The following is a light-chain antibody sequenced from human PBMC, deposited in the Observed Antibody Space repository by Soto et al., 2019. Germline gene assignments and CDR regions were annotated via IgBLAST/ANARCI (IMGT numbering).Light chain of an antibody. Sequence: VLTQPTSVSGAPGQRVTISCTGSSSNIGAGYDVHWYQQRPGTAPKLLIFGNINRPSGVPDRFSGSKSGTSASLAITGLQAEDEGDYYCQSYDSTLSARYVFGTGTKLTVL. CDR2: GNI. CDR3: QSYDSTLSARYV. V-gene: IGLV1-40*01. J-gene: IGLJ1*01. CDR1: SSNIGAGYD.